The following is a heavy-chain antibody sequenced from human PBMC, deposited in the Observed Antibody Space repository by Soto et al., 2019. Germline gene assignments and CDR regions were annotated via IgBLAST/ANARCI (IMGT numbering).Heavy chain of an antibody. D-gene: IGHD4-17*01. CDR3: AKRTSGTTWGESDY. Sequence: QVQVMQSGAEVKKPGDSVKVSCKTSGYIFSDYGITWVRQAPGQGLGWMGWISGYSGNANLAQKFQGRVTMTTDKSTRTAYMELRRLRSDDTAVYYCAKRTSGTTWGESDYWGQGTLVTVSS. CDR1: GYIFSDYG. CDR2: ISGYSGNA. J-gene: IGHJ4*02. V-gene: IGHV1-18*04.